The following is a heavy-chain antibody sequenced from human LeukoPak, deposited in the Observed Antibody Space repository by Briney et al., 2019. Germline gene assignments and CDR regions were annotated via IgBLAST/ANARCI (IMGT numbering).Heavy chain of an antibody. CDR2: IYYSGST. Sequence: PSETLSLTCTVSGGSITSYYWSWIRQPPGKGLEWIGYIYYSGSTNYNPFLKSRVTISVDTSKNQFSLKLSSVTAADTAVYYCARYTRGRNGMDVWGQGTTVTVSS. J-gene: IGHJ6*02. D-gene: IGHD1-26*01. V-gene: IGHV4-59*08. CDR3: ARYTRGRNGMDV. CDR1: GGSITSYY.